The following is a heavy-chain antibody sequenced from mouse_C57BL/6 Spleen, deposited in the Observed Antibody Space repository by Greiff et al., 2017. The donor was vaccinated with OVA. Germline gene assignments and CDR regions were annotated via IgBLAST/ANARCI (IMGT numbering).Heavy chain of an antibody. CDR3: ASGDYDSSYRAMDY. J-gene: IGHJ4*01. CDR1: GFTFSDYG. CDR2: ISSGSSTI. Sequence: DVMLVESGGGLVKPGGSLKLSCAASGFTFSDYGMHWVRQAPEKGLEWVAYISSGSSTIYYADTVKGRFTISRDNAKNTLFLQLTSLRSEDAAMYYCASGDYDSSYRAMDYWGQGTSVTVSS. D-gene: IGHD1-1*01. V-gene: IGHV5-17*01.